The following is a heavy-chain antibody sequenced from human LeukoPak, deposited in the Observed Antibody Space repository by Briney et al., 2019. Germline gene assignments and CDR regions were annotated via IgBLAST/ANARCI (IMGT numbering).Heavy chain of an antibody. CDR3: TKEYCSGGNCYFVFDY. D-gene: IGHD2-15*01. Sequence: SLRLSCATSGFTFSNYAMSWVRQAPGKGLEWVGFIRSRPYGGTTEYAASVRGRFTISRDDSKSIAYLQMNSLKTEDTAVYYCTKEYCSGGNCYFVFDYWGQGTLVTVSS. CDR2: IRSRPYGGTT. CDR1: GFTFSNYA. V-gene: IGHV3-49*04. J-gene: IGHJ4*02.